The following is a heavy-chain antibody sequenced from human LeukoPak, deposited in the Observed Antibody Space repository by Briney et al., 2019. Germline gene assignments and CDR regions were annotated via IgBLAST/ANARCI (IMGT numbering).Heavy chain of an antibody. Sequence: GESLKISCKGSGYSFTSYWIGWVRQMPGKGLEWMGIIYPGDSDTRYSPSFQGQVTISADKSISTAYLQWSSLKASGTAMYYCARLGSGSYLEKEDFDYWGQGTLVTVSS. CDR3: ARLGSGSYLEKEDFDY. J-gene: IGHJ4*02. V-gene: IGHV5-51*01. CDR2: IYPGDSDT. CDR1: GYSFTSYW. D-gene: IGHD1-26*01.